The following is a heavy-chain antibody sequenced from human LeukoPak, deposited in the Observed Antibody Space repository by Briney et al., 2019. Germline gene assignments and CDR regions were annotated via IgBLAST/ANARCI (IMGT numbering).Heavy chain of an antibody. V-gene: IGHV4-34*01. CDR2: INHSGST. D-gene: IGHD6-19*01. CDR1: GGSFSGYY. Sequence: SETLSLTCAVYGGSFSGYYWSWIRQPPGKGLEWIGEINHSGSTNYNPSLKSRVTISVDTSKNQFPLKLSSVTAADTAVYYCARARQWLVYFDYWGQGTLVTVSS. J-gene: IGHJ4*02. CDR3: ARARQWLVYFDY.